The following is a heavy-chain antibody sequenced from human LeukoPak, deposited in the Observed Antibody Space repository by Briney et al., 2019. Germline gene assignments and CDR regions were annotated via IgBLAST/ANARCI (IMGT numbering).Heavy chain of an antibody. CDR3: AKGEGIVVVPAAPYDY. D-gene: IGHD2-2*01. CDR2: ISGSGGST. J-gene: IGHJ4*02. CDR1: GFTFSSYA. Sequence: GGSLRLSCAASGFTFSSYAMSWVRQAPGKGLEWVSAISGSGGSTYYADSVKGRFTISRDNSKNTLYLQMNSLRAEDTAVYYCAKGEGIVVVPAAPYDYWGQGTLVTVSS. V-gene: IGHV3-23*01.